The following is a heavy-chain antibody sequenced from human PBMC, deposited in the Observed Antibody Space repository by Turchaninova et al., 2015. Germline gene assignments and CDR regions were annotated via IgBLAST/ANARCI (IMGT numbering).Heavy chain of an antibody. J-gene: IGHJ4*02. CDR1: GGSIISYY. CDR2: IYYSVTT. Sequence: QVQLQGSGPGLVTPSETLSLPCTVSGGSIISYYWSWIRQPPGKGLQWIVYIYYSVTTNYNASLKSRVTISVDTSKNQFSLKLSSVTAADTAVYYCARGGRYCSGGSCYPFDYWGQGTLVTVSS. D-gene: IGHD2-15*01. V-gene: IGHV4-59*01. CDR3: ARGGRYCSGGSCYPFDY.